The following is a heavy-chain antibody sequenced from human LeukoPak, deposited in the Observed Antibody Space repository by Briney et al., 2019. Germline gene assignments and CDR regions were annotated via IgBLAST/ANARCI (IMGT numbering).Heavy chain of an antibody. CDR2: ISSSGSTI. Sequence: PGGSLRLSCAASGFTFSDYYMSWIRQAPGKGLEWVSYISSSGSTIYYADSVKGRFTISRDNAMNSLYLQMNSLRAEDTAVYYCASQHGDYDPNAFDIWGQGTMVTVSS. CDR1: GFTFSDYY. CDR3: ASQHGDYDPNAFDI. V-gene: IGHV3-11*01. J-gene: IGHJ3*02. D-gene: IGHD4-17*01.